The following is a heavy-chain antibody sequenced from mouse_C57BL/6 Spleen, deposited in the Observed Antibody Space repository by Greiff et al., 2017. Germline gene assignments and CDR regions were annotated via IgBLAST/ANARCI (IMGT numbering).Heavy chain of an antibody. V-gene: IGHV1-62-2*01. J-gene: IGHJ4*01. CDR3: ARHGDGYYAMDY. Sequence: VKLMESGAELVKPGASVKLSCKASGYTFTEYTIHWVKQRSGQGLEWIGWFYPGSGSIKYNEKFKDKATLTADTSSSTVYMELSRLTSEDSAVXFCARHGDGYYAMDYWGQGTSVTVSS. CDR2: FYPGSGSI. CDR1: GYTFTEYT.